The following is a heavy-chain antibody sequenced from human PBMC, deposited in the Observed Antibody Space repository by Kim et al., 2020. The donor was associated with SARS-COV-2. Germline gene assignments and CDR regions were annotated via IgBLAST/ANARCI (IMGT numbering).Heavy chain of an antibody. CDR2: IFYSGNT. Sequence: SETLSLTCTVSGGSISSSNYYWGWIRQPPGKGLEWIGNIFYSGNTYYNPSLKSRVTISVDTSKNQFSLRLSSVTAADTAVYYCARVVPVTMIVVVITPSGAFDIWGERKMDTVSS. J-gene: IGHJ3*02. V-gene: IGHV4-39*01. CDR1: GGSISSSNYY. CDR3: ARVVPVTMIVVVITPSGAFDI. D-gene: IGHD3-22*01.